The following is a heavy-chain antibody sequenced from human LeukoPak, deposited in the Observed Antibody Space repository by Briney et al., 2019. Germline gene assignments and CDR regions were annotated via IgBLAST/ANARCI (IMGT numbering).Heavy chain of an antibody. V-gene: IGHV1-2*02. Sequence: VKVSCKTSGYTFTDYYIHWVRQALGQGLEWMGWINTKSSGTNYAQKFEGRVTMTRDTSTITAYMELSRLESDDTTVYFCARDGGSGTPDYWGQGTLVTVSS. CDR1: GYTFTDYY. CDR2: INTKSSGT. D-gene: IGHD3-10*01. CDR3: ARDGGSGTPDY. J-gene: IGHJ4*02.